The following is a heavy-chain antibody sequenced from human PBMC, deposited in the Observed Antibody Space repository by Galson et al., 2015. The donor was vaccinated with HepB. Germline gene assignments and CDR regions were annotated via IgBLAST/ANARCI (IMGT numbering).Heavy chain of an antibody. Sequence: SLRLSCAAYGFSLSTYSMNWVRQAPGKGLEWVSYISRTGSTVFHADSVKGRFTSSRDNAKNSLYLQMSSLRDEDTAVYYCAREFVQLRSGDLIYYGMDVWGQGSTVTVSS. CDR2: ISRTGSTV. CDR3: AREFVQLRSGDLIYYGMDV. V-gene: IGHV3-48*02. CDR1: GFSLSTYS. J-gene: IGHJ6*02. D-gene: IGHD3-3*01.